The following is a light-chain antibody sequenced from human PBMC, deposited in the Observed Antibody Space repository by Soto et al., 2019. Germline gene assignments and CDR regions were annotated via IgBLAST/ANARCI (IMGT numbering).Light chain of an antibody. J-gene: IGKJ2*01. CDR1: QSVSSN. CDR3: EHYNNWPPVYT. V-gene: IGKV3-15*01. CDR2: GAS. Sequence: EIVMTQSPATLSVSPGERVTLSCRASQSVSSNLAWYQQKPDQAPRLLISGASTRATGIPARFCGSGSGTEFTPTISSLQSVDFAVYYCEHYNNWPPVYTFGQGTNLEI.